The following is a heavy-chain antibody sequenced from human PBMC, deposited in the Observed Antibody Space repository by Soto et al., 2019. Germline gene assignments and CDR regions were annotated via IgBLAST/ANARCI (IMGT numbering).Heavy chain of an antibody. Sequence: GGSMRLSCAASGFTFSSYWMYWVRQVPGKGLVWVARINSDGSITNYADSVKGRLTISRDNAKNTLYLQMNSLRAEDTAVYYCARDIGSVGYWGQGTMVTVSS. CDR2: INSDGSIT. J-gene: IGHJ4*02. D-gene: IGHD2-15*01. CDR1: GFTFSSYW. CDR3: ARDIGSVGY. V-gene: IGHV3-74*01.